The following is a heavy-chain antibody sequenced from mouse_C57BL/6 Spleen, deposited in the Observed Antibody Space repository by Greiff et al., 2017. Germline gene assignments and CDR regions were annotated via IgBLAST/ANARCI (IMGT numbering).Heavy chain of an antibody. V-gene: IGHV1-80*01. D-gene: IGHD1-1*01. J-gene: IGHJ2*01. Sequence: VQLQQSGAELVKPGASVKISCKASGYAFSSYWMTWVKQRPGKGLEWIGQIYPGDGDTNYNGKFKGKATLTADKSSSTAYMQLSSLTSEDSAVYFCARRDYDGSSPFGDWGQGTTLTVSS. CDR3: ARRDYDGSSPFGD. CDR2: IYPGDGDT. CDR1: GYAFSSYW.